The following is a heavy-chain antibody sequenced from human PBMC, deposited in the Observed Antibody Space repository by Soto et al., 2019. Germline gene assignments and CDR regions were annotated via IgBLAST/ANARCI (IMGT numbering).Heavy chain of an antibody. V-gene: IGHV3-66*01. D-gene: IGHD6-13*01. J-gene: IGHJ4*02. CDR2: IFSGGDT. Sequence: EVQLVESGGALVQPGGSLRLSCAASGFTVRYNYMSWVRQAPGKGLEWVSLIFSGGDTYYADSVKGRFTISRDNSKNTLYLQMNCLRAEDTAVYYCARDVGSSPLVHWGQGTLVTVSS. CDR3: ARDVGSSPLVH. CDR1: GFTVRYNY.